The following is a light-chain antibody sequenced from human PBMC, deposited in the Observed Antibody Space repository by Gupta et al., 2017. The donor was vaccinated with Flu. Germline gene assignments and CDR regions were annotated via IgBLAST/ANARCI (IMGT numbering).Light chain of an antibody. CDR2: DRS. J-gene: IGKJ1*01. CDR1: QSVSNS. Sequence: SPVTLSMSPGERATRSCRASQSVSNSLAWYQQKPGQAPRLLIYDRSHRATGVSARFSGSGYGTDFTLTSSSREPDDFAVYYWQQRSNWPTFGQGTKVEMK. CDR3: QQRSNWPT. V-gene: IGKV3-11*01.